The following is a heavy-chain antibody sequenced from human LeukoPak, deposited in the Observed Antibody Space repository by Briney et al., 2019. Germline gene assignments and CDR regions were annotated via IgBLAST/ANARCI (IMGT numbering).Heavy chain of an antibody. V-gene: IGHV4-59*08. D-gene: IGHD2-8*01. CDR2: IHYSGST. CDR1: GGSVNYYY. CDR3: ARQAPGNDAHRFDP. Sequence: SSETLSLNCTVSGGSVNYYYWSWIRQPPGKDLEWIGYIHYSGSTNYNPSLKSRVTISIDTSNNEFYLKLSSVTAADTAMYYCARQAPGNDAHRFDPWGQGTLVTVSS. J-gene: IGHJ5*02.